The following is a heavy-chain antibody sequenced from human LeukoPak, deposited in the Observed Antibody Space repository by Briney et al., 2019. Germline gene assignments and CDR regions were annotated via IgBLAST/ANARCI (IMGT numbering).Heavy chain of an antibody. V-gene: IGHV3-23*01. J-gene: IGHJ3*01. Sequence: PGGSLRLSWAASGFTFSNYAMTWVRQAPGKGLEWVSSISSRGDNSYYADSVKGRFTIPRDNSKSTLYLQMTSLRAEDSAFFYCTKRTDSTGSRASAFDVWGQGTVVTVSS. CDR3: TKRTDSTGSRASAFDV. CDR2: ISSRGDNS. D-gene: IGHD2/OR15-2a*01. CDR1: GFTFSNYA.